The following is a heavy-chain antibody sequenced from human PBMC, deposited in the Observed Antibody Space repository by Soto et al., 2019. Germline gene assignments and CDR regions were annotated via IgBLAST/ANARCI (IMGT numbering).Heavy chain of an antibody. CDR2: IWYDGSNK. J-gene: IGHJ6*02. D-gene: IGHD2-15*01. Sequence: PGGSLRLSCAASGFTFSSYGMHWVRQAPGKGLEWVAVIWYDGSNKYYADSVKGRFTISRDNSKNTLYLQMNSLRAEDTAVYYCASKYCSGGSCYSGDFGYYGMDVWGQGTTVTVS. CDR1: GFTFSSYG. CDR3: ASKYCSGGSCYSGDFGYYGMDV. V-gene: IGHV3-33*01.